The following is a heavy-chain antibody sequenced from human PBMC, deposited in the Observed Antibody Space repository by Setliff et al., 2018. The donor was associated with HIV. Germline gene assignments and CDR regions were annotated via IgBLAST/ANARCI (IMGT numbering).Heavy chain of an antibody. V-gene: IGHV3-53*01. Sequence: SYMSWVRQAPGKGLECVSIIYSGGSTYYADSVKGRFTISRDRSKNTMFLQMNSLRAEDTAVYYCVRVLWPWAFDIWGQGTVVTVSS. J-gene: IGHJ3*02. D-gene: IGHD2-21*01. CDR1: SY. CDR3: VRVLWPWAFDI. CDR2: IYSGGST.